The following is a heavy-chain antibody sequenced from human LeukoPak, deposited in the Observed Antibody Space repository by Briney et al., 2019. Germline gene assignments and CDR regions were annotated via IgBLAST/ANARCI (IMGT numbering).Heavy chain of an antibody. V-gene: IGHV3-21*01. Sequence: PGRSLRLSCAASGFTFSSYSMNWVRQAPGKGLEWVSSISSSSSYIYYADSVMGRFTISRDNAKNSLYLQMNSLRAEDTAVYYCARGYDSSGYYDYWGQGTLVTVSS. CDR2: ISSSSSYI. CDR1: GFTFSSYS. J-gene: IGHJ4*02. D-gene: IGHD3-22*01. CDR3: ARGYDSSGYYDY.